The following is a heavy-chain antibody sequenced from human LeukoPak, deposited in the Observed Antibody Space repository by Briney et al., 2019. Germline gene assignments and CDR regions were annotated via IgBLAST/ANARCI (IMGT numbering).Heavy chain of an antibody. V-gene: IGHV4-4*07. Sequence: XTXXXXGGSXXXYYWSWSRQPAGKELEWIGRIYTSGSTNYNPSLKSRVTMSVDTSKNQFSLKLSSVTAADTAVYYCARDRGVTSPPFDYWGQGTLVTVSS. J-gene: IGHJ4*02. D-gene: IGHD2-21*02. CDR3: ARDRGVTSPPFDY. CDR1: GGSXXXYY. CDR2: IYTSGST.